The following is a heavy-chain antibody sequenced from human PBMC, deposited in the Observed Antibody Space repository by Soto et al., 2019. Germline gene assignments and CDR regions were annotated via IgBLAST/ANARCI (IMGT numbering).Heavy chain of an antibody. D-gene: IGHD2-8*01. V-gene: IGHV1-2*02. CDR3: AKNGPSLGAWFDP. J-gene: IGHJ5*02. CDR2: IDPNSGGT. Sequence: GASVKVSCKASGCTFTGYYIHWVRQAPGQGLEWMGWIDPNSGGTHYAPKFQGRVAMTRAASINTAYMELNRLRSDDTAVYYCAKNGPSLGAWFDPWGQGTLVTVSS. CDR1: GCTFTGYY.